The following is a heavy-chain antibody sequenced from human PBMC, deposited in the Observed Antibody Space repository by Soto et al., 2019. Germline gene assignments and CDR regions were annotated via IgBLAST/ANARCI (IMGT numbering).Heavy chain of an antibody. Sequence: CGSLRLACAASGFTFINYPMSFFRHSPVKWREWVSGISGSGETPYYADSVKGRFTISRGNYKNMLYLQMNSLRAEDTAVYYCAKDRRITMVRGVLRAFDSWGQGNLVTVSS. CDR1: GFTFINYP. CDR3: AKDRRITMVRGVLRAFDS. J-gene: IGHJ4*01. CDR2: ISGSGETP. D-gene: IGHD3-10*01. V-gene: IGHV3-23*01.